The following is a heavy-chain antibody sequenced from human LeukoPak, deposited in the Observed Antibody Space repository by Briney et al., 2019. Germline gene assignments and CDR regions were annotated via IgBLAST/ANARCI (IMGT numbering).Heavy chain of an antibody. CDR3: ARRESPPPAAVLKGEYYLDY. Sequence: KTAETLSLTCTVSGGSISNSYWSWIRQPPGKGLEWIGYIYYSGSTNYNPSLRSRVTISVDTSKNQLSLKLSSVTAADTAVYYCARRESPPPAAVLKGEYYLDYWGQGTLVAVSS. J-gene: IGHJ4*02. CDR2: IYYSGST. CDR1: GGSISNSY. V-gene: IGHV4-59*01. D-gene: IGHD6-13*01.